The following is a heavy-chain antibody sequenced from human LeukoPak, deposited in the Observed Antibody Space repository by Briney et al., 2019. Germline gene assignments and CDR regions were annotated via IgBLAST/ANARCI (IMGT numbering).Heavy chain of an antibody. CDR2: IYPGDSDT. D-gene: IGHD2-2*01. CDR1: GYSFTSYW. CDR3: ARPGYCSSTSCYASF. J-gene: IGHJ4*02. V-gene: IGHV5-51*01. Sequence: GGSLKISCKGSGYSFTSYWIGWVRQMPGKGLEWMGIIYPGDSDTRYSPSFQGQVTISADKSISTAYLQWSSLKASDTAMYYCARPGYCSSTSCYASFWGQGTLVTVSS.